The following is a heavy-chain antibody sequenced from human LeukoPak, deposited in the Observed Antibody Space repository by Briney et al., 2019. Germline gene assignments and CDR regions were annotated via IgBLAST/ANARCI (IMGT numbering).Heavy chain of an antibody. CDR3: ARVPFPSIVGAVSFDY. Sequence: SSETLSLTCTIPGGSISSSSYYWGWIRQPPGKGLEWIGSIYYSGSTYYNPSLKSRVTISVDTSKNQFSLKLSSVTAADTAVYYCARVPFPSIVGAVSFDYWGQGTLVTVSS. D-gene: IGHD1-26*01. CDR2: IYYSGST. CDR1: GGSISSSSYY. J-gene: IGHJ4*02. V-gene: IGHV4-39*07.